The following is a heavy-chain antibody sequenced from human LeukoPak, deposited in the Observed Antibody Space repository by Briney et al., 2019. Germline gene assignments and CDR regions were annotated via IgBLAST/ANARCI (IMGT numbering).Heavy chain of an antibody. CDR1: GFTLSSTG. Sequence: PGGSLRLSCVASGFTLSSTGMQWVRQAPGKGLEWVAVVSFNGIVAFYTDSVQGRFTISRDNSKNTVYMQMNSLRPEDTAVYYCTKEARLGEWYFDLWGRGTLVTVSS. CDR3: TKEARLGEWYFDL. D-gene: IGHD3-3*01. J-gene: IGHJ2*01. V-gene: IGHV3-30*18. CDR2: VSFNGIVA.